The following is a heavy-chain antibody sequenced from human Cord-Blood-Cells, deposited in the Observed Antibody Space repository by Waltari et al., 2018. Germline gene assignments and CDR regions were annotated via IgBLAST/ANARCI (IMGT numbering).Heavy chain of an antibody. CDR3: ARENYSGSYYYYYYMDV. CDR1: GGSISSYY. J-gene: IGHJ6*03. V-gene: IGHV4-4*07. Sequence: QVQLQESGPGLVKPSETLSLTCTVSGGSISSYYWSWIRQPAGKGLEWIGRIYTSGSTNDNPSLKSRVTMSVDTSKNQFSLKLSSVTAADTAVYYCARENYSGSYYYYYYMDVWGKGTTVTVSS. CDR2: IYTSGST. D-gene: IGHD1-26*01.